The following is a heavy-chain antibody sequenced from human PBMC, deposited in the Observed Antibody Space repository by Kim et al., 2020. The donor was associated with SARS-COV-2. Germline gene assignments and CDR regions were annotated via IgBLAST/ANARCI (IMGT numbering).Heavy chain of an antibody. CDR3: ARGSSLTIFGVVGWFDP. D-gene: IGHD3-3*01. Sequence: LMRRVTISVDTSKNQFSLKLSSVTAADTAVYYCARGSSLTIFGVVGWFDPWGQGTLVTVSS. J-gene: IGHJ5*02. V-gene: IGHV4-59*09.